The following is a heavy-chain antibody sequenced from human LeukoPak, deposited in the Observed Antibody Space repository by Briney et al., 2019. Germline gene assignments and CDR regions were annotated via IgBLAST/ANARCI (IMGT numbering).Heavy chain of an antibody. CDR1: GGSISSYY. V-gene: IGHV4-59*01. CDR3: ARDSSGEPYAFDI. J-gene: IGHJ3*02. CDR2: IYYSGGT. Sequence: SETLSLTCTVSGGSISSYYWSWIRQPPGKGLEWIGYIYYSGGTNYNPSLKSRVTISVDTSKNQFSLKLSSVTAADTAAYYCARDSSGEPYAFDIWGQGTMVTVSS. D-gene: IGHD3-10*01.